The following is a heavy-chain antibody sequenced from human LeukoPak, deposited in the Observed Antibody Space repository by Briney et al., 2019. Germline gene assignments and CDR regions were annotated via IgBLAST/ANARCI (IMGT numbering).Heavy chain of an antibody. V-gene: IGHV3-23*01. CDR3: AKDRLTGTPYYFDY. Sequence: PGGSLRLSCAASGFTFSSYAMSWVREAPGKGLEWVSGISGSGGSTYYADSVKGRFTISRDNPKNTLYLQMDSLRAEDTAVYYCAKDRLTGTPYYFDYWGQETLVTVSS. J-gene: IGHJ4*02. CDR2: ISGSGGST. CDR1: GFTFSSYA. D-gene: IGHD1-20*01.